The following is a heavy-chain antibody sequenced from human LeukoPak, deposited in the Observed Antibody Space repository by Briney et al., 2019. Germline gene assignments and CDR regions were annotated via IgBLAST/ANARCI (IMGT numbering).Heavy chain of an antibody. V-gene: IGHV1-8*02. CDR3: ARGRRETAMVLYYFDY. D-gene: IGHD5-18*01. CDR1: GYTFTVYY. CDR2: MNPNSGNT. J-gene: IGHJ4*02. Sequence: ASVKVSCKASGYTFTVYYMHWVRQAPGQGLEWMGWMNPNSGNTGYAQKFQGRVTMTRNTSISTAYMELSSLRSEDTAVYYCARGRRETAMVLYYFDYWGQGTLVTVSS.